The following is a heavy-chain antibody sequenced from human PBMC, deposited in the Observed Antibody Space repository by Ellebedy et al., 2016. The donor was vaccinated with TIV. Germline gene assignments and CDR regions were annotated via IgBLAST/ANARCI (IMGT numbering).Heavy chain of an antibody. Sequence: SETLSLTCTVSGGSISSSSYYWGWIRQPPGKGLEWIGSIYYSGSTYYNPSLKSRVTISVDTSKNQLSLKLSSVTAADTAVYYCARTYSPHCTNGVCYMAYYFDYWGQGTLVTVSS. D-gene: IGHD2-8*01. J-gene: IGHJ4*02. CDR1: GGSISSSSYY. CDR3: ARTYSPHCTNGVCYMAYYFDY. V-gene: IGHV4-39*01. CDR2: IYYSGST.